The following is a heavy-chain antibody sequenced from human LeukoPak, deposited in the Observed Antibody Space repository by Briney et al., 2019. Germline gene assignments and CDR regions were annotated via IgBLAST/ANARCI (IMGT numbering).Heavy chain of an antibody. Sequence: KSGGSLRLSCAASGFTFSSYSMNWVRQAPGKGLEWVSSISSSSSYIYYADSVKGRFTISRDNAKNSLYLQMNSLRAEDTAVYYCARDRYSSSSEGYWGQGTLVTVSS. CDR2: ISSSSSYI. CDR1: GFTFSSYS. D-gene: IGHD6-6*01. CDR3: ARDRYSSSSEGY. V-gene: IGHV3-21*01. J-gene: IGHJ4*02.